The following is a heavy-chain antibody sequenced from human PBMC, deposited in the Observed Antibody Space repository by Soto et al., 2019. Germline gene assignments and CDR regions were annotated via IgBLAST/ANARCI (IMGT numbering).Heavy chain of an antibody. J-gene: IGHJ4*02. CDR2: IYYSGST. CDR3: ARDSSGYSSFDY. V-gene: IGHV4-59*06. D-gene: IGHD3-22*01. CDR1: GGSISSYY. Sequence: PSETLSLTCTVSGGSISSYYWSWIRQHPGKGLEWIGYIYYSGSTYYNPSLKSRVTISVDTSKNQFSLKLSSVTAADTAVYYCARDSSGYSSFDYWGQGTLVTVSS.